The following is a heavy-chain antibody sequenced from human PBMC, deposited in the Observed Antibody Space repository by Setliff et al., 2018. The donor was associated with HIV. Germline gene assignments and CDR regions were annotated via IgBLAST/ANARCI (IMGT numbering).Heavy chain of an antibody. V-gene: IGHV4-59*01. CDR3: ARFTSGWYGQY. Sequence: PSETLSLTCTVSGGSISAYYWSWIRQPPGKGLEWIGYIYYSGGTTYNPSLKSRVTISVGASKSQFSLKLNSVIAADTAVYYCARFTSGWYGQYWGQGTLVTVSS. CDR1: GGSISAYY. CDR2: IYYSGGT. J-gene: IGHJ4*02. D-gene: IGHD6-19*01.